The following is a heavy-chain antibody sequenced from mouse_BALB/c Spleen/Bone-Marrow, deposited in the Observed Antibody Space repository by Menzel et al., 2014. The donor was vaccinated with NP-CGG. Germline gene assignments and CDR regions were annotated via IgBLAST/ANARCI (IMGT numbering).Heavy chain of an antibody. J-gene: IGHJ4*01. CDR1: GYTFTGYW. D-gene: IGHD2-4*01. Sequence: QVQLQQSGAELVKPGASVKLSCKASGYTFTGYWMHWVKQRPGQGLEWIGQIYPGDGDTNYNGKFKGKATLTADKSSSTRYMQLSSLASEDSAVYFSATMITLHAMDYWGQGTSVTVSS. CDR2: IYPGDGDT. CDR3: ATMITLHAMDY. V-gene: IGHV1-53*01.